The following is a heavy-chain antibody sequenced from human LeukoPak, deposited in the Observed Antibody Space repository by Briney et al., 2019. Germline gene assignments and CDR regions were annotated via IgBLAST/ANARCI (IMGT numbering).Heavy chain of an antibody. CDR2: ISYDGSNK. CDR3: ARDCTGGTCYDAFDI. J-gene: IGHJ3*02. V-gene: IGHV3-30*03. Sequence: GGSLRLSCAASGFTFSSYGMHWVRQAPGKGLEWVTLISYDGSNKYYADSVKGRFTISRDNSKNTLYLQMNSLRAGDTAVYYCARDCTGGTCYDAFDIWSQGTMVTVSS. CDR1: GFTFSSYG. D-gene: IGHD2-15*01.